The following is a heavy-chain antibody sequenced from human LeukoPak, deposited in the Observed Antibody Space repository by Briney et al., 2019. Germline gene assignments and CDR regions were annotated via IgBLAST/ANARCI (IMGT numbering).Heavy chain of an antibody. D-gene: IGHD1-7*01. CDR2: ISSSGSNI. J-gene: IGHJ5*02. CDR1: GFTFSSYE. CDR3: AGYNWNYGPHWFDP. V-gene: IGHV3-48*03. Sequence: GGSLRLSYVASGFTFSSYEMNWVRQAPGKGLEWVSYISSSGSNIYYADSVKGRFTISRDNAKNSLFLQMNSLRVEDTAVYYCAGYNWNYGPHWFDPWGQGTLVTVSS.